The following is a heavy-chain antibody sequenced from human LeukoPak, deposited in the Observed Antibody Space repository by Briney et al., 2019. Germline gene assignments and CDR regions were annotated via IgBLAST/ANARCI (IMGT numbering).Heavy chain of an antibody. CDR3: ARGGYHFWYFDL. V-gene: IGHV1-69*13. D-gene: IGHD3-22*01. Sequence: GASVKVSFQASGGTFNSYAISWVRQAPGQGLEWMGGIIPIFGTANYAQKFQGRVTITADESTSTAYMELSSLRSEDTAVYYCARGGYHFWYFDLWGRGTLVTVSS. J-gene: IGHJ2*01. CDR1: GGTFNSYA. CDR2: IIPIFGTA.